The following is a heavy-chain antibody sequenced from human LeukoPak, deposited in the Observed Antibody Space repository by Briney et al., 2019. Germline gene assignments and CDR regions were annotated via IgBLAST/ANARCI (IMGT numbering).Heavy chain of an antibody. J-gene: IGHJ6*02. CDR2: ITGSGGGT. CDR1: GFTFSNYA. Sequence: PGGSLRLSCAASGFTFSNYAMSWVRQAPGKGLEWVSAITGSGGGTYDADSVKGRLTISRDNSKTTLFLQMNNLRVEDTAVYYCARDLHYYVAMDVWGQGTTVTVSS. CDR3: ARDLHYYVAMDV. D-gene: IGHD3-10*02. V-gene: IGHV3-23*01.